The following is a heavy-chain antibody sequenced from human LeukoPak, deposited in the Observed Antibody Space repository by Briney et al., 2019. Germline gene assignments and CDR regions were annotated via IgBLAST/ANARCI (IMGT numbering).Heavy chain of an antibody. D-gene: IGHD2-21*01. Sequence: SVKVSCKASGGTFSSYAISWVRQAPGQGLEWMGRIITVLGIANYAQKFQGRVTITADKSTSTAYMELSSLRSEDTAVYYCARDESISILWWWGQGTLVTVSS. CDR1: GGTFSSYA. CDR2: IITVLGIA. CDR3: ARDESISILWW. V-gene: IGHV1-69*04. J-gene: IGHJ1*01.